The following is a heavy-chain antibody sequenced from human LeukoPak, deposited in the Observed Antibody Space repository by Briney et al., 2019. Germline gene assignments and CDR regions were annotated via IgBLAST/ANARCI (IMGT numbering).Heavy chain of an antibody. CDR1: GYTFTSYA. CDR3: ARGRYYDFWSGYWYDTTTMNDY. Sequence: ASVKVSCKASGYTFTSYAMNWVRQAPGQGLEWMGWINTNTGNPTYAQGFTGRFVFSLDTSVSTAYLQISSLKAEDTAVYYCARGRYYDFWSGYWYDTTTMNDYWGQGTLVTVSS. V-gene: IGHV7-4-1*02. CDR2: INTNTGNP. J-gene: IGHJ4*02. D-gene: IGHD3-3*01.